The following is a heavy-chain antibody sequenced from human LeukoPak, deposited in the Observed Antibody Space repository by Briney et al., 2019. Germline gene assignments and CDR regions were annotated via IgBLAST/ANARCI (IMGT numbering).Heavy chain of an antibody. CDR2: ISHDATNE. CDR1: GFIFSDYA. Sequence: PGGSLRLSCVASGFIFSDYAMHWVRQAPGKGLEWMAIISHDATNEYHADSVKGRFTISRDNSKNTLYLQMNGLIPEDTAVYLCARDFGGLRWNYYFDYWGQGTLVTVSS. V-gene: IGHV3-30*04. J-gene: IGHJ4*02. CDR3: ARDFGGLRWNYYFDY. D-gene: IGHD4-23*01.